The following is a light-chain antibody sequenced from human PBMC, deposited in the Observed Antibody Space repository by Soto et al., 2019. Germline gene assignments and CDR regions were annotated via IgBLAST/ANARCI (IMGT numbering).Light chain of an antibody. CDR1: QSLLHSNGYNF. Sequence: IVMTQSPLSLPVTPGEPASISCRSSQSLLHSNGYNFLDWYLQKPGQSPQLLIYLRSKRASGVRDSFSVNGSGTDFTMKISRVEAEDVRVYYFMQALQTRLTFGGGIKVESK. J-gene: IGKJ4*01. V-gene: IGKV2-28*01. CDR2: LRS. CDR3: MQALQTRLT.